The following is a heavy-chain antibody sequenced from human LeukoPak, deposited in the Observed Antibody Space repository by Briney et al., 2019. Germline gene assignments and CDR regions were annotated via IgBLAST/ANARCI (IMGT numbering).Heavy chain of an antibody. D-gene: IGHD3-22*01. J-gene: IGHJ4*02. CDR3: ASQLGVVMTVLDY. V-gene: IGHV4-59*01. CDR1: GGSISSYY. Sequence: PSETLSLTCTVSGGSISSYYWSWIRQPPGKGLEWIGYIYYSGSTNYNPSLKSRVTISVDTSKNQFSLKLSSVTAADTAVYYCASQLGVVMTVLDYWGQGTLVTVSS. CDR2: IYYSGST.